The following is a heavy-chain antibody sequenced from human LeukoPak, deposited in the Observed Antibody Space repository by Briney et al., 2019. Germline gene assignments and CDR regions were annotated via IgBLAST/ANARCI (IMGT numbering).Heavy chain of an antibody. D-gene: IGHD2-15*01. V-gene: IGHV3-23*01. CDR2: VSGSGKSA. CDR1: GFTFGDYA. Sequence: GGSLRLSCSASGFTFGDYAMTWGRQAPGKGLEWVLSVSGSGKSAYYADSVKGRFTVSRDNDKKTMHLEMNSLRAEDTAVYYCAKAFRIDSWGQGTLVTVSS. CDR3: AKAFRIDS. J-gene: IGHJ4*02.